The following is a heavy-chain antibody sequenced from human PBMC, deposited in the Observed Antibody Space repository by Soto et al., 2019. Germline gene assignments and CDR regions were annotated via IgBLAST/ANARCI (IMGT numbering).Heavy chain of an antibody. Sequence: GGSLRLSCAASGFTFSSYAMSWVRQAPGKGLEWVSAISGSGGSTYYADSVKGRFTISRDNSKNTLYLQMNSLRAEDTAVYYRAHLEPLKRRMTMTDYWGQGTLVTLSS. CDR1: GFTFSSYA. D-gene: IGHD3-22*01. J-gene: IGHJ4*02. CDR2: ISGSGGST. CDR3: AHLEPLKRRMTMTDY. V-gene: IGHV3-23*01.